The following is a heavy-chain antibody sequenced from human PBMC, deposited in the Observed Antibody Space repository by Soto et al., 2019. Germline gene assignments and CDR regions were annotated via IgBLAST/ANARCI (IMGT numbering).Heavy chain of an antibody. CDR2: INPSGGST. D-gene: IGHD3-10*01. CDR1: GYTFTSYY. V-gene: IGHV1-46*01. J-gene: IGHJ6*02. CDR3: SRDRRKILWFGENGYYYYGMDV. Sequence: ASVKVSCKASGYTFTSYYMHWVRQAPGQGLEWMGIINPSGGSTSYAQKFQCRVTMTRDTSTSTVYMELSSLRSEDTAVYYCSRDRRKILWFGENGYYYYGMDVWGQGTTVTVSS.